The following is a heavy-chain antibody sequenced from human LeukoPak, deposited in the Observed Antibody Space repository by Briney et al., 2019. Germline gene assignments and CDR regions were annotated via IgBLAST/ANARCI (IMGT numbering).Heavy chain of an antibody. J-gene: IGHJ4*02. CDR3: ARRYGSGSSGTFDY. CDR1: GGSISSSNYY. D-gene: IGHD3-10*01. Sequence: IPSETLSLTCTVSGGSISSSNYYWGWIRQPPGKGLEWVGSIYYSGSTYYDPSLKSRVTISVDTSKNQFSLKLSSVTAADTAVYYCARRYGSGSSGTFDYWGQGTLVTVSS. V-gene: IGHV4-39*07. CDR2: IYYSGST.